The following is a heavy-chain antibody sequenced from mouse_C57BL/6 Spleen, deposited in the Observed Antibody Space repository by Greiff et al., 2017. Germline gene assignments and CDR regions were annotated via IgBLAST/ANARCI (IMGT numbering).Heavy chain of an antibody. J-gene: IGHJ3*01. Sequence: QVQLQQPGAELVKPGASVKLSCKASGYTFTSYWMHWVKQRPGQGLEWIGMIHPNSGSTNYNEKFKSKATLTVDKSSSTAYMQLSSLTSEDAAVYYCARSDGKRFAYWGQGTLVTVSA. CDR1: GYTFTSYW. CDR3: ARSDGKRFAY. CDR2: IHPNSGST. V-gene: IGHV1-64*01.